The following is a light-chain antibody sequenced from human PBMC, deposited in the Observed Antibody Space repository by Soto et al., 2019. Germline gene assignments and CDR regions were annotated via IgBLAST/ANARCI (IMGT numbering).Light chain of an antibody. CDR1: SSDVGGYNY. J-gene: IGLJ2*01. CDR2: EVT. Sequence: QSALTQPASVSGSPGQSITISCTGTSSDVGGYNYVSWYQQHPGKAPKLMIYEVTYRPSGVSARFSGSKSGSTASLTISGLQAEAEADYDCSSYSTTTSPHVLFGGGTKVTVL. CDR3: SSYSTTTSPHVL. V-gene: IGLV2-14*01.